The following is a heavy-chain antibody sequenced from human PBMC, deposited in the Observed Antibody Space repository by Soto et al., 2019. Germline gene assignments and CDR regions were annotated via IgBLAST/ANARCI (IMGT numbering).Heavy chain of an antibody. CDR1: GFTFSSYA. V-gene: IGHV3-23*03. D-gene: IGHD3-9*01. J-gene: IGHJ4*02. CDR2: IYSGGST. CDR3: ARGPDSSTAYYGPFEY. Sequence: GGSLRLSCAASGFTFSSYAVNWVRQAPGKGLEWVSVIYSGGSTYYAASVKGRFTISRDDSKNLLFLRMNSLRTEDTAVYYCARGPDSSTAYYGPFEYWGQGTLVTVSS.